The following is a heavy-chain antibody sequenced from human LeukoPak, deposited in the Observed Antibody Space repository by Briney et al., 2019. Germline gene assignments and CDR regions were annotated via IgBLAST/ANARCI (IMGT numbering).Heavy chain of an antibody. J-gene: IGHJ4*02. V-gene: IGHV1-69*05. D-gene: IGHD4-23*01. CDR1: GGTFSSYA. Sequence: SSVKVSCKASGGTFSSYAISWVRQAPGQGLEWMGRIIPIFGTANYAQKFQGRVTITTDESTSTAYMELSSLRSEDTAVYYCARDLDGGNSGVYYFDYWGQGTLVTVSS. CDR2: IIPIFGTA. CDR3: ARDLDGGNSGVYYFDY.